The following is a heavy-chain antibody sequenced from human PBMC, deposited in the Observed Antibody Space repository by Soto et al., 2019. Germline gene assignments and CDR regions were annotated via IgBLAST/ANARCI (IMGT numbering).Heavy chain of an antibody. Sequence: SETLSLTCAVYGGSFSGYYWSWIRQPPGKGLEWIGEINHSGSTNYNPSLKSRVTISVDTSKNQFSLKLSSVTAADTAVYYCARATRYSIHGVCSSFEYWGQGTLVTVSS. CDR2: INHSGST. CDR3: ARATRYSIHGVCSSFEY. V-gene: IGHV4-34*01. D-gene: IGHD2-8*01. CDR1: GGSFSGYY. J-gene: IGHJ4*02.